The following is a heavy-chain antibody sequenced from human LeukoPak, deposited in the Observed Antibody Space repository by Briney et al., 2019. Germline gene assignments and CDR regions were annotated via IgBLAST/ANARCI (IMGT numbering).Heavy chain of an antibody. CDR1: GFTFSNYG. V-gene: IGHV3-30*02. CDR2: IRYDGSNK. D-gene: IGHD3-3*01. CDR3: AKADDFWSGYPGFDY. Sequence: GGSLRLSCAPSGFTFSNYGMHWVRQAPGKGLEWVAFIRYDGSNKYSADSVKGRFTISRDNSKNTLYLQMNSLRAEDTAVYYCAKADDFWSGYPGFDYWGQGTLVTVSS. J-gene: IGHJ4*02.